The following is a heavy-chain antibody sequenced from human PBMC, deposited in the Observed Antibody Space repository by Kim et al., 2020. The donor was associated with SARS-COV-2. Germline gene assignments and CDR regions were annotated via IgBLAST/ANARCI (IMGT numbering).Heavy chain of an antibody. CDR1: GGSFSGYY. D-gene: IGHD3-16*02. Sequence: SETLSLTCAVYGGSFSGYYWSWIRQPPGKGLEWIGEINHSGSTNYNPSLKSRVTISVDTSKNQFSLKLSSVTAADTAVYYCARTHRYVWGSYRQSPNWFDPWGQGTLVTVSS. J-gene: IGHJ5*02. CDR2: INHSGST. V-gene: IGHV4-34*01. CDR3: ARTHRYVWGSYRQSPNWFDP.